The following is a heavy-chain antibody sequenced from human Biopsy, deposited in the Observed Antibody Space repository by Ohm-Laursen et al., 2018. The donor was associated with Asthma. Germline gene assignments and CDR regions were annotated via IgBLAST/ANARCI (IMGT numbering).Heavy chain of an antibody. CDR3: ARGWNCGGDCYSPDS. D-gene: IGHD2-21*02. CDR2: IYRNGDT. Sequence: TLSLTWTVSGDSIDSGDYSWTWIRQSPGVGLEWVGYIYRNGDTYYNPTPKNRVTISIDRSKNQFSLRLRSVTAADTAVYYCARGWNCGGDCYSPDSWGQGTLVTVSS. J-gene: IGHJ4*02. V-gene: IGHV4-30-2*06. CDR1: GDSIDSGDYS.